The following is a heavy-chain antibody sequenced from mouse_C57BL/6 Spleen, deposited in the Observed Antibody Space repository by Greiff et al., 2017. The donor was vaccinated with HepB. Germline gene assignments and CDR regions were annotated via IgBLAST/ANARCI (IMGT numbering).Heavy chain of an antibody. CDR3: ARGHYGSSYGNWYFDV. V-gene: IGHV1-69*01. CDR2: IDPSDSYT. CDR1: GYTFTSYW. D-gene: IGHD1-1*01. Sequence: QVQLQQPGAELVMPGASVKLSCKASGYTFTSYWMHWVKQRPGQGLEWIGEIDPSDSYTNYNQKFKGKSTLTVDKSSSTAYMQLSSLTSEDSAVYDCARGHYGSSYGNWYFDVWGTGTTVTVSS. J-gene: IGHJ1*03.